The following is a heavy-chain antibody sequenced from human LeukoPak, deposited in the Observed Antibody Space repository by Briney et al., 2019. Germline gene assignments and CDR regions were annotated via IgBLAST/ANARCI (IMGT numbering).Heavy chain of an antibody. J-gene: IGHJ4*02. CDR1: GYTFTSYE. V-gene: IGHV1-8*03. CDR3: ASHITMVRGVMTFDY. D-gene: IGHD3-10*01. Sequence: ASVKVSCKVSGYTFTSYEIYWVRQATGQGLEWMGWMNPNSGNTGYAQKFQGRVTITRNTSIRTAYMELRSLRSDDTAVYYCASHITMVRGVMTFDYWGQGTLVTVSS. CDR2: MNPNSGNT.